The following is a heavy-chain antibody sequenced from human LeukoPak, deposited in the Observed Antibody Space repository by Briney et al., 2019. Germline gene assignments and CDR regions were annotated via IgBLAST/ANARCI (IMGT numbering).Heavy chain of an antibody. D-gene: IGHD3-10*01. Sequence: SQTLSLTCAISGDSVSSNSAAWNWIRQSPSRGLEWLGRTYYRSKCYNDYAVSVKSRITINPDTSKNQFSPQLNSVTPEDTAVYYCARDRYYGSGSYYPPPSYNWFDPWGQGTLVTVSS. V-gene: IGHV6-1*01. CDR2: TYYRSKCYN. CDR1: GDSVSSNSAA. J-gene: IGHJ5*02. CDR3: ARDRYYGSGSYYPPPSYNWFDP.